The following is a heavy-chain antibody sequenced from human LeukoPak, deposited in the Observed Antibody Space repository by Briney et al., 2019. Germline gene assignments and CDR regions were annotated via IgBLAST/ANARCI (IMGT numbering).Heavy chain of an antibody. V-gene: IGHV3-23*01. CDR3: AKQFLGAN. D-gene: IGHD4/OR15-4a*01. Sequence: GGSLRVSCAASGFIFSSLAMTWVRQAPGKGLEWVSTINAVDANTYYADSVKGRFTVSRDNSRNTLYLQMNSLRAEDTAVYYCAKQFLGANWGQGTLVTVSS. CDR1: GFIFSSLA. CDR2: INAVDANT. J-gene: IGHJ4*02.